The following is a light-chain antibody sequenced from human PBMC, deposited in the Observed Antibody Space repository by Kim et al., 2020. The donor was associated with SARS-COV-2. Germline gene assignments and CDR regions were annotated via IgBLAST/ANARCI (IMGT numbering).Light chain of an antibody. CDR1: QSLLHSNGYTY. V-gene: IGKV2-28*01. CDR3: MQTVQTPIT. CDR2: LGS. Sequence: DIVMTQSPLSLPVTPGEPASISCRSSQSLLHSNGYTYLDWCLQKPGQSPQLMIYLGSYRASGVPDRFSGSGSGTDFTLKISRVEAEDVGVYYCMQTVQTPITIGQGTRLEIK. J-gene: IGKJ5*01.